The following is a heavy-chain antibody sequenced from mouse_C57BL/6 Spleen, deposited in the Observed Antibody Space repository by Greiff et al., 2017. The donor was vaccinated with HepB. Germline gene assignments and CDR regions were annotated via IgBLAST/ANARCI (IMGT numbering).Heavy chain of an antibody. V-gene: IGHV1-4*01. CDR1: GYTFTSYT. J-gene: IGHJ2*01. Sequence: VQLQQSGAELARPGASVKMSCKASGYTFTSYTMHWVKQRPGQGLEWIGYITPSSGYTKYNQKFKDKATLTADKSSSTAYMQLSSLTSEDSAVYYCATYGSSYRAFDYWGQGTTLTVSS. CDR3: ATYGSSYRAFDY. D-gene: IGHD1-1*01. CDR2: ITPSSGYT.